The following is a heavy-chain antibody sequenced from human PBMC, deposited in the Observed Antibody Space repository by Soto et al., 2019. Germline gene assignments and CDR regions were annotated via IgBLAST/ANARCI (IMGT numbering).Heavy chain of an antibody. J-gene: IGHJ6*02. CDR1: GFTFSSYA. D-gene: IGHD6-13*01. CDR3: ASDRAEQQLEEEHYGMDV. V-gene: IGHV3-30-3*01. CDR2: ISYDGSNK. Sequence: QVQLVESGGGVVQPGRSLRLSCAASGFTFSSYAMHWVRQAPGKGLEWVAVISYDGSNKYYADSVKGRFTISRDNSKNTLYMKMNSRRAEDTAVYCCASDRAEQQLEEEHYGMDVWGQGTTVTVSS.